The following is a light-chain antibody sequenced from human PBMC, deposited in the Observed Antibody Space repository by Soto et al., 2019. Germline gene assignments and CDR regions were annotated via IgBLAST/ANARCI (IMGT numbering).Light chain of an antibody. Sequence: DIQMTQSPSTLSASVGDSVTITCRASQSVRTYLNWYQQKPGKAPKLLIYAASSLQSGVPSRFSGSGSGTEFTLTISSLQPDDVATYYCQQYNEYSWTFGQGTKVDIK. CDR1: QSVRTY. V-gene: IGKV1-5*01. CDR2: AAS. CDR3: QQYNEYSWT. J-gene: IGKJ1*01.